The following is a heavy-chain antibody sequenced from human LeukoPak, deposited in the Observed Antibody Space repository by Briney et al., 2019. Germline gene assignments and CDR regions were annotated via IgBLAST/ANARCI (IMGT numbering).Heavy chain of an antibody. V-gene: IGHV1-69*05. Sequence: SVKVSCKASGGTFSSYAISWVRQAPGQGLERMGRIIPIFGTANYAQKFQGRVTITTDESTSTAYMELSSLRSEDTAVYYCARDGYSSGWFDYWGQGTLVTVSS. CDR2: IIPIFGTA. D-gene: IGHD6-19*01. J-gene: IGHJ5*01. CDR1: GGTFSSYA. CDR3: ARDGYSSGWFDY.